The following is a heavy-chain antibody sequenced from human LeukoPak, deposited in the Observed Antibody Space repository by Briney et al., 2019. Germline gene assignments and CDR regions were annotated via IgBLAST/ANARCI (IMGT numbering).Heavy chain of an antibody. Sequence: GGSLRLSCAASGFTFSSYWMSWVRQAPGKGLEWVANIKQDGSEKYYVDSVKGRFTISRDNAKNSLYLQMNSLRAEDTAVYYCAREGDDFWSGYLNWLDPWGQGTLVTVSS. CDR1: GFTFSSYW. J-gene: IGHJ5*02. CDR2: IKQDGSEK. V-gene: IGHV3-7*01. D-gene: IGHD3-3*01. CDR3: AREGDDFWSGYLNWLDP.